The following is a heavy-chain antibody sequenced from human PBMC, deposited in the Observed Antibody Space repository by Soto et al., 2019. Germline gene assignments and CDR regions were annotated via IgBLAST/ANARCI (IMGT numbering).Heavy chain of an antibody. CDR1: GFTFSSYG. CDR2: IWYDGSNK. J-gene: IGHJ6*03. CDR3: ARDQDLGYSSSWWKERYYYYYMDV. Sequence: GGSLRLSCAASGFTFSSYGMHWVRQAPGKGLEWVAVIWYDGSNKYYADSVKGRFTISRDNSKNTLYLQMNSLRAEDTAVYYCARDQDLGYSSSWWKERYYYYYMDVWGKGTTVTVSS. V-gene: IGHV3-33*01. D-gene: IGHD6-13*01.